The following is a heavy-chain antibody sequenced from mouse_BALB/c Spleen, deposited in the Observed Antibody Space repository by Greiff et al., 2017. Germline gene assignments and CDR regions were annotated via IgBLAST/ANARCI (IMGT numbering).Heavy chain of an antibody. V-gene: IGHV2-9-2*01. D-gene: IGHD1-1*01. Sequence: QVQLKESGPGLVAPSQSLSITCTVSGFSLTSYDISWIRQPPGKGLEWLGVIWTGGGTNYNSAFMSRLSISKDNSKSQVFLKMNSLQTDDTAIYYCVRGNYYGSSYRYFDYWGQGTTLTVSS. J-gene: IGHJ2*01. CDR2: IWTGGGT. CDR1: GFSLTSYD. CDR3: VRGNYYGSSYRYFDY.